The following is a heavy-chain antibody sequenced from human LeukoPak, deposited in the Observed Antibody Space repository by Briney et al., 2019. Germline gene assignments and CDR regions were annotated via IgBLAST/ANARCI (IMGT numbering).Heavy chain of an antibody. D-gene: IGHD5-12*01. Sequence: PGRSLRLSCAASGLTFSTYDMHWVRQATGEGLEWVSGIGKAGDTYYVGSVKGRFTISRENAKNSLYLQMNSLRSGDTAVYYCVRGGYSGFDVWGQGTVVTVSS. CDR2: IGKAGDT. J-gene: IGHJ3*01. V-gene: IGHV3-13*04. CDR1: GLTFSTYD. CDR3: VRGGYSGFDV.